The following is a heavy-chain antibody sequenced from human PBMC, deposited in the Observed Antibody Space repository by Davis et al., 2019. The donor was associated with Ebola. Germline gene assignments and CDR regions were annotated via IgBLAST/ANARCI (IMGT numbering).Heavy chain of an antibody. Sequence: GGSLRLSCAASGFTFSSYGMHWVRQAPGKGLEWVSYISSSSSTIYYADSVKGRFTISRDKAKNSLYLQMNSLRAEDTAVYYCARGTTPRPWGQGTLVTVSS. CDR3: ARGTTPRP. V-gene: IGHV3-48*01. D-gene: IGHD4-11*01. CDR1: GFTFSSYG. CDR2: ISSSSSTI. J-gene: IGHJ5*02.